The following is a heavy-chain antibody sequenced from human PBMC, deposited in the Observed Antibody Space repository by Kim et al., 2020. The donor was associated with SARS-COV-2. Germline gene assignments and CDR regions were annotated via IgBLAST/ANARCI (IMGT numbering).Heavy chain of an antibody. D-gene: IGHD3-10*01. CDR3: LGEVPDDHPNGWYFVL. Sequence: GGSLRLSCAASGFTFSTYDMHWVRQTTGKGLEWVSAIGTAGHTYYPGSVKGRFTISRENAKNSLFLQINSLRAGDRPVFYCLGEVPDDHPNGWYFVLWGR. CDR1: GFTFSTYD. V-gene: IGHV3-13*01. J-gene: IGHJ2*01. CDR2: IGTAGHT.